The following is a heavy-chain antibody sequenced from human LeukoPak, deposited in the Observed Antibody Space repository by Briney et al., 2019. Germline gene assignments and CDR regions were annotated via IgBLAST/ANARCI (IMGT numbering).Heavy chain of an antibody. CDR1: GFTFDDYA. CDR2: ISWNSGNI. Sequence: GRSLRLSCAASGFTFDDYAMHWVRQAPGKGLEWVSGISWNSGNIDYADSVKGRFTISRDNAKNSLYLQMNSLRAEDMALYYCAKASGSYYYYYIDVWGKGTTVTVAS. D-gene: IGHD3-10*01. J-gene: IGHJ6*03. V-gene: IGHV3-9*03. CDR3: AKASGSYYYYYIDV.